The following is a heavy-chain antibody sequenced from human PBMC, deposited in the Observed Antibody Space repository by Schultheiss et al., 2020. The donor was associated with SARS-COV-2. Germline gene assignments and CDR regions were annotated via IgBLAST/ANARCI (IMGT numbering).Heavy chain of an antibody. CDR2: ISDSGVTK. J-gene: IGHJ4*02. CDR3: ARETMVHYYFDY. CDR1: GFIFSDYY. D-gene: IGHD3-10*01. V-gene: IGHV3-11*04. Sequence: GGSLRLSCVTSGFIFSDYYMSWIRQAPGKGLEWVSYISDSGVTKYYADSVKGRFTISRDNAKNSLYLQVNSLRAEDTAVYYCARETMVHYYFDYWGQGTLVTVSS.